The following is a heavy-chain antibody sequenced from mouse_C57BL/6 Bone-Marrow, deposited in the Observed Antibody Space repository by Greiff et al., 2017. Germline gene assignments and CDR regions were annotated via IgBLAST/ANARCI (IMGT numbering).Heavy chain of an antibody. CDR3: AREGGETWHGLSMDY. Sequence: VQLQQSGPELVKPGASVKISCKASGYSFTGYYMNWVKQSPEKSLEWIGEINPSTGGTTYNQKFKAKATLTVDKSSSTAYMQLKSLTSEDSAVYYCAREGGETWHGLSMDYWGQGTSVTVSS. CDR1: GYSFTGYY. CDR2: INPSTGGT. D-gene: IGHD1-1*02. V-gene: IGHV1-42*01. J-gene: IGHJ4*01.